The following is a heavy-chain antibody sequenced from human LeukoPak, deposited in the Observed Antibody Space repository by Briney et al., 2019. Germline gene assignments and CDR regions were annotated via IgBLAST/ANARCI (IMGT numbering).Heavy chain of an antibody. V-gene: IGHV3-7*01. CDR3: ARDQYDYVWGIIPSPFDY. CDR1: GFTFSSYW. Sequence: PGGSLRLSCAASGFTFSSYWMSWVRQAPGKGLEWVANIKQDGSEKYYVDSVKGRFTISRDNAKNSLYLQMNSLRAEDTAVYYCARDQYDYVWGIIPSPFDYWGQGTLVTVSS. CDR2: IKQDGSEK. D-gene: IGHD3-16*01. J-gene: IGHJ4*02.